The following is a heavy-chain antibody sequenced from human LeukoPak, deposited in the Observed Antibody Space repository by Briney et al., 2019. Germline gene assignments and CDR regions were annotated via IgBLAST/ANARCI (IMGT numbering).Heavy chain of an antibody. V-gene: IGHV3-48*01. J-gene: IGHJ4*02. CDR3: ASWEENSYGFPGFDY. Sequence: GGSLRLSCAASGFTFSSYGMTWVRQAPGKGLEWVSYISSSSSTIYYADSVKGRFTISRDNAKNSLYLQLNSLRAEDTAVYYCASWEENSYGFPGFDYWGQGTLVTVSS. D-gene: IGHD5-18*01. CDR2: ISSSSSTI. CDR1: GFTFSSYG.